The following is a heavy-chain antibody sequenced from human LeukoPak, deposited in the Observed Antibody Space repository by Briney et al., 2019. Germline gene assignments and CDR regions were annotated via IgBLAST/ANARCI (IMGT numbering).Heavy chain of an antibody. D-gene: IGHD2-15*01. V-gene: IGHV3-9*01. CDR2: ISWNSGNL. CDR3: AKVRVAGSNLDAFDI. CDR1: GLTFDDYA. Sequence: GGSLRLSCAASGLTFDDYAMHWVRQAPGKGLEWVSGISWNSGNLGYADSVKGRFTISRDNAKNSLFLQMNSLRAEDTALYYCAKVRVAGSNLDAFDIWGQGTMVTVSS. J-gene: IGHJ3*02.